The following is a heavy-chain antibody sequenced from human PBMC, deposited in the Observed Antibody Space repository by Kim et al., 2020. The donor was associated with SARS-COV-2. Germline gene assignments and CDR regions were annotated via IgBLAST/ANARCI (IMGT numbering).Heavy chain of an antibody. J-gene: IGHJ4*02. D-gene: IGHD2-2*01. V-gene: IGHV3-15*01. CDR1: GFTFSNAW. CDR3: TTDTYCSSTSCKQGFDY. CDR2: IKSKTDGGTT. Sequence: GGSLRLSCAASGFTFSNAWMSWVRQAPGKGLEWVGRIKSKTDGGTTDYAAPVKGRFTISRDDSKNTLYLQMNSLKTEDTAVYYCTTDTYCSSTSCKQGFDYWGQGTLVTVSS.